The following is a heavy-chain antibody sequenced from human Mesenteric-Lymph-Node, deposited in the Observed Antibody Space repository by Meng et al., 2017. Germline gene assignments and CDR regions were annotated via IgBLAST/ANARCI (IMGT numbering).Heavy chain of an antibody. Sequence: QVQLQGSGPGLVKPSQTLPLTCTVSGGSISSSNYYWSWIRQPPGKGLEWSGHIYNSGSTYYNPSLKSRITISVDTSKNQFSLKLSSVTAADTAVYYCARGQKGYFDLWGRGTLVTVSS. CDR2: IYNSGST. CDR3: ARGQKGYFDL. J-gene: IGHJ2*01. V-gene: IGHV4-30-4*01. CDR1: GGSISSSNYY.